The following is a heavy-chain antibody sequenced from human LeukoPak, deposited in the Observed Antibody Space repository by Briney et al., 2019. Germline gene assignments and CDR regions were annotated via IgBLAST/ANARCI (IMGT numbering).Heavy chain of an antibody. V-gene: IGHV4-59*12. J-gene: IGHJ4*02. CDR3: ARDPLHRFFDY. CDR1: GGSISSYY. CDR2: IYYSGST. Sequence: SETLSLTCTVSGGSISSYYWSWIRQPPGKGLEWIGYIYYSGSTNYNPSLKSRVTISLDTSKNQFSLKLSSVTAADTAMYYCARDPLHRFFDYWGQGTLVTVSS.